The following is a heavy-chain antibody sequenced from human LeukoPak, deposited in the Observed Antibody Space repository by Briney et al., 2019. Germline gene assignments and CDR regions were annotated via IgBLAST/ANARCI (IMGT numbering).Heavy chain of an antibody. Sequence: GESLKISCKGSGYSFTSYFIGWVRQLPGKGLEWMGIIFPGDSDTRYSPSFQGHVNTSAAKSINTAYLHWSSLKASDTAMYYCARPTYCGGDCYDAFDIWGQGTMVTVSS. J-gene: IGHJ3*02. CDR3: ARPTYCGGDCYDAFDI. V-gene: IGHV5-51*01. D-gene: IGHD2-21*02. CDR1: GYSFTSYF. CDR2: IFPGDSDT.